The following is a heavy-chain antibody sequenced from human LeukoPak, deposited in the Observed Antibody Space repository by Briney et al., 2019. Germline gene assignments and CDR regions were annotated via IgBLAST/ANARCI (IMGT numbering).Heavy chain of an antibody. J-gene: IGHJ5*02. Sequence: GGSLRLSCAASGIAFSNHWMHWVRQAPGKGLEWVSWINNDGSYAVYADSVRARFTISRDDAKNTLYLQMNSLRPEDTAVYYCARDRPHNWFDPWGQGTLVTVSS. CDR3: ARDRPHNWFDP. CDR2: INNDGSYA. V-gene: IGHV3-74*01. CDR1: GIAFSNHW.